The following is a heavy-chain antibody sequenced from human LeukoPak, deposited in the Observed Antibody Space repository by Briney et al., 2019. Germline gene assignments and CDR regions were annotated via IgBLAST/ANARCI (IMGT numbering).Heavy chain of an antibody. CDR3: AKDGETCRITIFGVAPLYFDY. D-gene: IGHD3-3*01. CDR2: ISGSGGST. J-gene: IGHJ4*02. V-gene: IGHV3-23*01. Sequence: GGSLRLSCAASGFTFSSYAMSWVRQAPGKGLEWVPAISGSGGSTYYADSVKGRFTISRDNSKNTLYLQMNSLRAEDTAVYYCAKDGETCRITIFGVAPLYFDYWGQGTLVTVSS. CDR1: GFTFSSYA.